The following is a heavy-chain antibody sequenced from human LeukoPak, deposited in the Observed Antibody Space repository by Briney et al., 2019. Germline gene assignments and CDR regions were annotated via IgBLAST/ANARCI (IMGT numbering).Heavy chain of an antibody. J-gene: IGHJ3*02. Sequence: TGGSLRLSCAASGFTFSSYSMNWVRQAPGKGLEWVSSISSSSSYIYYADSVKGRFTISRDNAKNSLYLQVNSLRAEDTAVYYCARDHSSGSRAFDIWGQGTMVTVSS. CDR2: ISSSSSYI. CDR1: GFTFSSYS. CDR3: ARDHSSGSRAFDI. D-gene: IGHD6-19*01. V-gene: IGHV3-21*01.